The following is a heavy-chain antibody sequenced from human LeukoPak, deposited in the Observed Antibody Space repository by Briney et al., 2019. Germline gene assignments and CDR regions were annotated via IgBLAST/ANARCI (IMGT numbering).Heavy chain of an antibody. CDR1: GGTFSSYA. CDR2: IIPIFGTA. CDR3: ARDRGYSYGRGFDY. J-gene: IGHJ4*02. V-gene: IGHV1-69*06. Sequence: SVKVSCKASGGTFSSYAISWVRQAPGQGLEWMGGIIPIFGTANYAQKFQGRVTITADKSTSTAYMELSSLRSEDTAVHYCARDRGYSYGRGFDYWGQGTLVTVSS. D-gene: IGHD5-18*01.